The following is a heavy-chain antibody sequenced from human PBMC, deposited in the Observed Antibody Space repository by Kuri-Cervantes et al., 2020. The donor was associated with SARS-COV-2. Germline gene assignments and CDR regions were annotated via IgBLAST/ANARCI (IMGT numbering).Heavy chain of an antibody. V-gene: IGHV3-21*05. D-gene: IGHD3-3*01. CDR1: GFTFSSYS. CDR2: ISSSSSYI. Sequence: LSLTCAASGFTFSSYSMNWVRQAPGKGLEWVSYISSSSSYIYYADSVKGRFTISRDNAKNSLYLQMNSLRAEDTAVYYCARDKGFLEWWDYYYYGMDVWGQGTTVTVSS. J-gene: IGHJ6*02. CDR3: ARDKGFLEWWDYYYYGMDV.